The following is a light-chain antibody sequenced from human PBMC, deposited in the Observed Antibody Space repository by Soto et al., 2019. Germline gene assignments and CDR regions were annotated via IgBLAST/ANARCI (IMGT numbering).Light chain of an antibody. J-gene: IGKJ1*01. CDR3: QQYNNWPRT. Sequence: EIVITQSPATLSVSQGERATLSGKASPSVSSNLAWYQQKPGPPPRLLIYGASTRATGIPARFSGSGSGTEFTLTISSLQSEDFAVYYCQQYNNWPRTFGQGTKVDI. CDR2: GAS. V-gene: IGKV3-15*01. CDR1: PSVSSN.